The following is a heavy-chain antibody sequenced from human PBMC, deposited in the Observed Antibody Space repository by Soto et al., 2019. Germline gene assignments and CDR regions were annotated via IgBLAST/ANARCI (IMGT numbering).Heavy chain of an antibody. V-gene: IGHV4-59*08. CDR1: GGSIRSYY. CDR3: ARRYGDCFDY. D-gene: IGHD4-17*01. CDR2: IYYIGST. Sequence: QLQLQESGPGLVKPSETLSLTCTVSGGSIRSYYWSWIRQPPGKGLEWIGYIYYIGSTNYNPSLKSRVTISVDTSKNQFSLNLSSVTAADTAVYYCARRYGDCFDYWGQGTLVTVSS. J-gene: IGHJ4*02.